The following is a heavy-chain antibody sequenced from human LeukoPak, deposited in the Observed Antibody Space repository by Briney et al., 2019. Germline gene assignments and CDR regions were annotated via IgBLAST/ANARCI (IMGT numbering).Heavy chain of an antibody. CDR3: ARALYSSSWYDV. J-gene: IGHJ6*04. CDR2: INPNSGGT. Sequence: ASVKVSCKASGYTFTGYYMHWVRQAPGQGLEWMGWINPNSGGTNYAQKFQGRVTMTRDTSISTAYMELSRLRSDDTAVYYCARALYSSSWYDVWGKGTTVTVSS. D-gene: IGHD6-13*01. CDR1: GYTFTGYY. V-gene: IGHV1-2*02.